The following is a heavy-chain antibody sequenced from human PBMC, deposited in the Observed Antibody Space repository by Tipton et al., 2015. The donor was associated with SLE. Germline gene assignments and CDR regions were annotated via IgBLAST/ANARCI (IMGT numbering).Heavy chain of an antibody. J-gene: IGHJ5*02. CDR2: IYSGGST. CDR1: GFSVSVNY. CDR3: TRSPRGSAGWFDP. Sequence: SLRLSCAASGFSVSVNYMNWVRQAPGKGLEWVSVIYSGGSTYYADSVKGRFTISRDNSKNTLYLQMNSLRAEDTAVYYCTRSPRGSAGWFDPWGQGTLVTVSS. D-gene: IGHD6-19*01. V-gene: IGHV3-66*01.